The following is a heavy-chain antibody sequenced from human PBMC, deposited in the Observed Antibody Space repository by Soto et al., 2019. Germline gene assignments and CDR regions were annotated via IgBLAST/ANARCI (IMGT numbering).Heavy chain of an antibody. CDR1: GGTFSSYT. J-gene: IGHJ4*02. D-gene: IGHD1-26*01. CDR2: IIPILGIA. Sequence: QVQLVQSGAEVKKPGSSVKVSCKASGGTFSSYTISWVRQAPGQGLEWMGRIIPILGIANYAQKSQGRVTITADKSTSTAYMELSSLSSDDTAVYYCARDGGVELAYYFAYWGQGTLVTVSS. V-gene: IGHV1-69*08. CDR3: ARDGGVELAYYFAY.